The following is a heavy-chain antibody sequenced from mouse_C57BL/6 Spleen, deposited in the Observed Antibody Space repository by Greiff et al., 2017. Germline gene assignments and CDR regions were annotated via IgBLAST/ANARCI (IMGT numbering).Heavy chain of an antibody. V-gene: IGHV1-26*01. J-gene: IGHJ3*01. D-gene: IGHD2-4*01. CDR1: GYTFTDYY. Sequence: EVQLQQSGPELVKPGASVKISCKASGYTFTDYYMNWVKQSHGKSLEWIGDINPNNGGTSYNQKFKGKATLTVDKSSSTAYMELRSLTSEDSAVYYCARWDYGIAYWGQGTLVTVSA. CDR2: INPNNGGT. CDR3: ARWDYGIAY.